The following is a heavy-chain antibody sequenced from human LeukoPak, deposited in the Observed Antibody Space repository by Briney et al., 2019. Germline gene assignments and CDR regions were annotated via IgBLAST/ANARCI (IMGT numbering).Heavy chain of an antibody. CDR3: ARDDSSGYGAFDI. D-gene: IGHD3-22*01. CDR1: GGSISSGGYS. V-gene: IGHV4-30-2*01. J-gene: IGHJ3*02. Sequence: PSQTLSLTCAVSGGSISSGGYSWSWIRPPPGKGLEWIGYIYHSGSTYYNPSLKSRVTISVDRSKNQFSLKLSSVTAADTAVYYCARDDSSGYGAFDIWGQGTMVTVSS. CDR2: IYHSGST.